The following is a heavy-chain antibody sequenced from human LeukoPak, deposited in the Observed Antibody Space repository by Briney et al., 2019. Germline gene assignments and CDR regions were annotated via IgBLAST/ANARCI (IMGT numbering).Heavy chain of an antibody. D-gene: IGHD6-6*01. CDR2: ISSGNNYM. Sequence: GGSLRLSWAASGFTFSSYTMNWVRQAPGKGLEWVSSISSGNNYMYYADSVKGRFTISRDNAKNSLYLQMNSLRAEDTAVYYCARELISSSSVLLPDYWGQGTLVTVSS. V-gene: IGHV3-21*01. CDR1: GFTFSSYT. CDR3: ARELISSSSVLLPDY. J-gene: IGHJ4*02.